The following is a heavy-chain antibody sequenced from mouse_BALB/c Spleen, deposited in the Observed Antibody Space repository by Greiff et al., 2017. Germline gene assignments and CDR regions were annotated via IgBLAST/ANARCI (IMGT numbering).Heavy chain of an antibody. Sequence: EVKLMESGGGLVKPGGSLKLSCAASGFTFSSYAMSWVRQTPEKRLEWVASISSGGSTYYPDSVKGRFTISRDNARNILYLQMSSLRSEDTAMYYCAREGYGYYFDYWGQGTTLTVSS. CDR1: GFTFSSYA. CDR3: AREGYGYYFDY. V-gene: IGHV5-6-5*01. J-gene: IGHJ2*01. CDR2: ISSGGST. D-gene: IGHD1-2*01.